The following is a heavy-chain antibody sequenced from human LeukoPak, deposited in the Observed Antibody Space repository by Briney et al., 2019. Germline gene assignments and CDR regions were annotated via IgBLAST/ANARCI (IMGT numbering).Heavy chain of an antibody. D-gene: IGHD6-13*01. CDR3: ATFSSSWLLRDY. Sequence: PGGSLRLSCAASGFTFSSYAMHWVRQAPGKGLEWVAVISYDGSNKYYADSVKGRFTISRDNSKNTLYLQMNSLRAEDTAVYYCATFSSSWLLRDYWGQGTLVTVSS. CDR1: GFTFSSYA. V-gene: IGHV3-30-3*01. CDR2: ISYDGSNK. J-gene: IGHJ4*02.